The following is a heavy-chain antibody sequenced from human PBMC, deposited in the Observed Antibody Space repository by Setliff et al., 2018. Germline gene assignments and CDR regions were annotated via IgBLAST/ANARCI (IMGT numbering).Heavy chain of an antibody. CDR3: ARQGCSSTSCHSIDY. CDR1: GYTFSRYW. J-gene: IGHJ4*02. V-gene: IGHV5-51*01. D-gene: IGHD2-2*01. Sequence: GESLKISCKASGYTFSRYWTGWVRQMPGKGLEWLGIIYPSDSHTRYSPSFQGQVTISADKSFSTAFLQWNSLQASDTAMYYCARQGCSSTSCHSIDYWGQGTLVTVSS. CDR2: IYPSDSHT.